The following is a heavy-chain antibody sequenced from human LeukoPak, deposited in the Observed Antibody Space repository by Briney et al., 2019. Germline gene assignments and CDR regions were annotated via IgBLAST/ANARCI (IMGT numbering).Heavy chain of an antibody. CDR2: IYYSGGT. CDR1: GGSISSYY. CDR3: ARVAFGGVIVKYYVDY. Sequence: SETPSLTCTVSGGSISSYYWSWLRQPPGKGLERFGYIYYSGGTNYNPSLKSRFTISVDTSKTQFSLKLSSVTAAGTAVYYCARVAFGGVIVKYYVDYWGQGTLVTVSS. J-gene: IGHJ4*02. D-gene: IGHD3-16*02. V-gene: IGHV4-59*01.